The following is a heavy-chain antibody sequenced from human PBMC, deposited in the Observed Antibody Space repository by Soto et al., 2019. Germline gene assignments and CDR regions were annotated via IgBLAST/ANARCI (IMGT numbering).Heavy chain of an antibody. D-gene: IGHD3-3*01. CDR2: IKSKTDGGTT. CDR3: TTERYYDFWSGPQLLYYYYGMDV. J-gene: IGHJ6*02. V-gene: IGHV3-15*01. CDR1: GFTFSNAW. Sequence: PVGSLRLSCAASGFTFSNAWMSWVRQAPGKGLEWVGRIKSKTDGGTTDYAAPVKGRFTISRDDSKNTLYLQMNSLKTEDTAVYYCTTERYYDFWSGPQLLYYYYGMDVWGQGTTVTVSS.